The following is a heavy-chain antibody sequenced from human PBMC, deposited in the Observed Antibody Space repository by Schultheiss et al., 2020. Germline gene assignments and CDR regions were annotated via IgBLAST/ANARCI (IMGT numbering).Heavy chain of an antibody. CDR3: ARRYCSGGSCYSFDY. CDR2: ISSGSGSI. V-gene: IGHV3-48*04. CDR1: GFTFSSYA. J-gene: IGHJ4*02. D-gene: IGHD2-15*01. Sequence: GGSLRLSCAASGFTFSSYAMSWVRQAPGKGLEWLSYISSGSGSIYYADSVKGRFTISRDNAKNSLYLQMNSLRAEDTAVYYCARRYCSGGSCYSFDYWGQGTLVTVSS.